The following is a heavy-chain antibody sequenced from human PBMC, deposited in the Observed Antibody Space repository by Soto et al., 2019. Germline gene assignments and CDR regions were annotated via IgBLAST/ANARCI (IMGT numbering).Heavy chain of an antibody. Sequence: ASVKVSCKASGYTFTSYGISWVRQAPGQGLEWMGWISAYNGNTNYAQKLQGRVTMTTDTSTSTAYMELRSLRSDDTAVYYCAREVEDSTVTTLRIGYYYMDVWGKGTTVTVSS. CDR2: ISAYNGNT. J-gene: IGHJ6*03. V-gene: IGHV1-18*01. CDR1: GYTFTSYG. CDR3: AREVEDSTVTTLRIGYYYMDV. D-gene: IGHD4-17*01.